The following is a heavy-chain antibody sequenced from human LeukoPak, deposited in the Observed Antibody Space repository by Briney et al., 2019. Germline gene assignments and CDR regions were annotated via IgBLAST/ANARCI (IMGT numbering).Heavy chain of an antibody. CDR2: IYSGGST. Sequence: PGGSLRLSCAASGFTVSSNYMSWVRQAPGKGLEWVSVIYSGGSTYYADSVKGRFTISRDNSKNTLYLQMNSLRAEDTAVYYCARDYWYSSSSGGYDAFDIWGQGTTVTVSS. CDR3: ARDYWYSSSSGGYDAFDI. V-gene: IGHV3-66*02. J-gene: IGHJ3*02. CDR1: GFTVSSNY. D-gene: IGHD6-6*01.